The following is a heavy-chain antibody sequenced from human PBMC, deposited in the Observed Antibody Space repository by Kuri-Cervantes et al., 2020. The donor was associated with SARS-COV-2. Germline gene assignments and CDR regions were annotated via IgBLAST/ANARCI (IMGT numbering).Heavy chain of an antibody. V-gene: IGHV3-21*01. J-gene: IGHJ3*02. D-gene: IGHD4-17*01. CDR2: ISSSRSYI. CDR1: GFTFSSYS. Sequence: GGSLRLSCAASGFTFSSYSMNWVRQAPGKGLEWVSSISSSRSYIYYADSVKGRFTISRDNSKNTLYLQMNSLRAEDTAVYYCARSFWATTVTTRGAFDIWGRGTMVTVSS. CDR3: ARSFWATTVTTRGAFDI.